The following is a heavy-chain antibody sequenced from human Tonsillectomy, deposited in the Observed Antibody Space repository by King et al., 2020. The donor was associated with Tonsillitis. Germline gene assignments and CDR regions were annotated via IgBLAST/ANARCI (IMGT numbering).Heavy chain of an antibody. V-gene: IGHV3-53*01. CDR3: ARTSPGIAASGTINFDS. CDR1: GFTVSTNY. D-gene: IGHD6-13*01. J-gene: IGHJ4*02. Sequence: VQLVESGGGLIQPGGSLRLSCAASGFTVSTNYMSWVRQAPGKGLEWVSVIYSGSSTYYIDSVKGRFTVSRDNPKNTIYLQMNSLRAEDTAVYYCARTSPGIAASGTINFDSWGQGTLVTVSS. CDR2: IYSGSST.